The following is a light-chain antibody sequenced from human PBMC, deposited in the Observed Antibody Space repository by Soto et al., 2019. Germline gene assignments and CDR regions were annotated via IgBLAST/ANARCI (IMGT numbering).Light chain of an antibody. CDR2: KAS. CDR1: QTISSW. Sequence: IQMTQSPSTLSGSVGDRVTITCRASQTISSWLAWYQQKPGKAPKLLIYKASTLKSGVPSRFSGSGSGTEFTLTISSLQPEDFATYYCQQFNTSPWTFGQGTKVDI. CDR3: QQFNTSPWT. J-gene: IGKJ1*01. V-gene: IGKV1-5*03.